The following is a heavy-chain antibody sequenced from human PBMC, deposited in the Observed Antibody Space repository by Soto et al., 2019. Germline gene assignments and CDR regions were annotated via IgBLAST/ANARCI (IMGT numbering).Heavy chain of an antibody. CDR2: IYYSGST. J-gene: IGHJ6*02. V-gene: IGHV4-31*03. CDR1: GGSISSGGYY. CDR3: ARGELRYFDWLSDYYYYGMDV. D-gene: IGHD3-9*01. Sequence: QVQLQESGPGLVKPSQTLSLTCTVSGGSISSGGYYWSWIRQHPGKGLEWIGYIYYSGSTYYNPSLKSRVTISVDTSKNQFSLKLSSVTAADTAVYYCARGELRYFDWLSDYYYYGMDVWGQGTTVTVSS.